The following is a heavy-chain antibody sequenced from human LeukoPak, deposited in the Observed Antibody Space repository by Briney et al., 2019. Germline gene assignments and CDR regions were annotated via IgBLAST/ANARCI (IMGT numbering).Heavy chain of an antibody. CDR2: IYYSGST. CDR1: VGSISSYY. CDR3: ARLYGDSGTGYHFDY. V-gene: IGHV4-59*01. D-gene: IGHD4-17*01. J-gene: IGHJ4*02. Sequence: SETLSLTCTVSVGSISSYYWSWIRQPPGKGLEWIGYIYYSGSTNYSPSLKSRVTISVDTSKNQFSLKLSSVTAADTAVYYCARLYGDSGTGYHFDYWGQGTLVTVSS.